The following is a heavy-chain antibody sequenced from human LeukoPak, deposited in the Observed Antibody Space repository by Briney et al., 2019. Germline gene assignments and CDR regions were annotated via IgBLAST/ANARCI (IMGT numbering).Heavy chain of an antibody. CDR1: GASISRTGYC. Sequence: PWETLSLTCTVSGASISRTGYCWGWIRQPPGKRLGWVGSVCGIGITFYNPSLKSRLTMSVDASRNQFSLRLSYVTAADTSLYYCARHDYDSSGYRRDYYFDFRGQGTPVTVSS. V-gene: IGHV4-39*01. CDR2: VCGIGIT. CDR3: ARHDYDSSGYRRDYYFDF. D-gene: IGHD3-22*01. J-gene: IGHJ4*02.